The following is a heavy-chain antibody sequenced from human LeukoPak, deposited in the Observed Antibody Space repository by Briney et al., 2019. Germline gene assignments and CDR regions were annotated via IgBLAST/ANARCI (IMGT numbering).Heavy chain of an antibody. CDR3: ARDFGARGWFDY. Sequence: GGSLRLSCTASGFTFSNYWMSWVRQTPGKGLEWVANIRQDGSEIYYVDSVKGRFTISRDNAKNSLYLQMNSLRAEDTAVYYCARDFGARGWFDYWGQGILVTVSS. D-gene: IGHD6-19*01. V-gene: IGHV3-7*01. J-gene: IGHJ4*02. CDR2: IRQDGSEI. CDR1: GFTFSNYW.